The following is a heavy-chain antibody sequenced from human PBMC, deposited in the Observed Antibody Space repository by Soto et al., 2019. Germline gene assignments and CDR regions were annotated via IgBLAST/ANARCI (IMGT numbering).Heavy chain of an antibody. CDR2: IGTAGDT. D-gene: IGHD2-15*01. V-gene: IGHV3-13*01. CDR3: ARAARTNPRYCSGGSCYSGDYYYGMDV. J-gene: IGHJ6*02. Sequence: GGSLRLSCAASGFTFSSYDMHWVRQATGKGLEWVSAIGTAGDTYYPGSVKGRFTISRENAKNSLYLQMNSLRAEDTAVYYCARAARTNPRYCSGGSCYSGDYYYGMDVWGQGTTVTVSS. CDR1: GFTFSSYD.